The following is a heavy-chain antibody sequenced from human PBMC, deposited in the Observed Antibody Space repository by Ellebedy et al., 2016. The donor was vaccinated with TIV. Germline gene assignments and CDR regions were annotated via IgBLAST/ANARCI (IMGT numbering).Heavy chain of an antibody. Sequence: GESLKISXAASGFTFSSYWMHWVRQAPGKGLEWVANIKHDGSEKYYVDSVKGRFTISRDNAKNSLYLQMNNLRAEDTAVYYCARAIGGNSAYWGQGTLVTVSS. D-gene: IGHD4-23*01. CDR1: GFTFSSYW. V-gene: IGHV3-7*01. CDR2: IKHDGSEK. CDR3: ARAIGGNSAY. J-gene: IGHJ4*02.